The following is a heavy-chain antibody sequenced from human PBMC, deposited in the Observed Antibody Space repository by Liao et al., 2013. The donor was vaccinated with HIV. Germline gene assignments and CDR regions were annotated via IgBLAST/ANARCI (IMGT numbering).Heavy chain of an antibody. CDR1: GDFFSQHF. CDR2: IYYSGST. D-gene: IGHD6-13*01. CDR3: ARETGGITAAGKVNY. Sequence: QVRFQQWGAGLLKPSETLSLTCAVYGDFFSQHFWTWIRQPPGKGLEWIGYIYYSGSTYYNPALKSRLTISLDTSKNQFSLKLSSVTAADTAVYYCARETGGITAAGKVNYWGQGTLVTVSS. V-gene: IGHV4-30-4*08. J-gene: IGHJ4*02.